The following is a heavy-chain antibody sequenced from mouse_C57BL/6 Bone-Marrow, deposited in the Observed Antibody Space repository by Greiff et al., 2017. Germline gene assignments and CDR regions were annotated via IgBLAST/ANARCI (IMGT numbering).Heavy chain of an antibody. CDR3: ARISVGTAWDY. CDR1: GFTFSDYG. V-gene: IGHV5-17*01. CDR2: ISSGSSTI. J-gene: IGHJ4*01. D-gene: IGHD1-2*01. Sequence: EVKLVASGGGLVKPGGSLKLSCAASGFTFSDYGMHWVRQAPEKGLEWVAYISSGSSTIYYADTVKGRFPISRDKAKNTLFLQMTSLRSEDTAMYYCARISVGTAWDYWGQGTSVTVSS.